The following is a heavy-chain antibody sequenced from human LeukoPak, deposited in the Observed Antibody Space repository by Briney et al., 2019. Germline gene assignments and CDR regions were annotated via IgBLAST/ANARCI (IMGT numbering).Heavy chain of an antibody. V-gene: IGHV4-34*01. CDR3: AREGYYGSGRLTDF. CDR1: GGSFSGYY. CDR2: INHSGST. J-gene: IGHJ4*02. D-gene: IGHD3-10*01. Sequence: KSSETPSLTCAVYGGSFSGYYWSWIRQPPGKGLEWIGEINHSGSTNYNPSLKSRVTISVDTSKNQFSLKLSSVTAADTAVYYCAREGYYGSGRLTDFWGQGTLVTVSS.